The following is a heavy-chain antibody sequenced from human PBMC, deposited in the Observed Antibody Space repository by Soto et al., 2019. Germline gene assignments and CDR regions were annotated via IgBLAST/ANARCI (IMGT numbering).Heavy chain of an antibody. Sequence: EVQLLESGGGLVQPGGSLSLSCAASGFTFSSYAMSWVRQAPGKGLEWVSGISGSGGSTYYADSVKGRFTISRDNSKNTLYLQMNSLRAEDTAVYYCAKDSPSGWGHKNYYWGQGTLVTVSS. CDR1: GFTFSSYA. J-gene: IGHJ4*02. CDR2: ISGSGGST. D-gene: IGHD6-19*01. CDR3: AKDSPSGWGHKNYY. V-gene: IGHV3-23*01.